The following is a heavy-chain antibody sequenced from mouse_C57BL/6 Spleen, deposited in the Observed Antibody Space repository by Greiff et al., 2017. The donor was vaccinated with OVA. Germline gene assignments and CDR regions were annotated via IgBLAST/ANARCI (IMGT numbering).Heavy chain of an antibody. V-gene: IGHV1-20*01. CDR2: INPYNGDT. D-gene: IGHD1-1*01. J-gene: IGHJ4*01. CDR3: ARSGGSSFYAMDD. CDR1: GYSFTGYF. Sequence: VQLQQSGPELVKPGDSVKISCKASGYSFTGYFMNWVMQSHGKSLEWIGRINPYNGDTFYNQKFKGKATLTVDKSSSTAHMELRSLTSEDSAVYYCARSGGSSFYAMDDWGQGTSVTVSS.